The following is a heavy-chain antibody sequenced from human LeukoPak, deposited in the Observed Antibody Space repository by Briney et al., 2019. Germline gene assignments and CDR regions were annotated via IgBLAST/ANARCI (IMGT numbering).Heavy chain of an antibody. CDR1: GGSFSGYV. V-gene: IGHV4-38-2*01. J-gene: IGHJ4*02. D-gene: IGHD2-21*02. CDR2: IYHSGRT. Sequence: SETLSLTCAVYGGSFSGYVWGWIRQPPGREPQWIGSIYHSGRTYYNPSLMSRVTMSVDTSKNQFSLKLTSVTAADTAVYYCARIPEGQTAYFDYWGQGSLVAVSS. CDR3: ARIPEGQTAYFDY.